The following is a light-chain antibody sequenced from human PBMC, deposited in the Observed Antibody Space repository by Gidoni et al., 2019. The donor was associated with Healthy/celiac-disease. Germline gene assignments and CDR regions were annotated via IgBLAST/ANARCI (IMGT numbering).Light chain of an antibody. V-gene: IGLV7-46*01. J-gene: IGLJ2*01. CDR1: TGAVTSGHY. CDR3: LLSYSSAHVV. Sequence: QEPSLTVSPGGTVTLTCGSSTGAVTSGHYPYWFQQKPGQAPRTLIYDTSNKHSWTPARFSGSLLGGKAALTLSGAQPEDEAEYYCLLSYSSAHVVFGGGTKLTVL. CDR2: DTS.